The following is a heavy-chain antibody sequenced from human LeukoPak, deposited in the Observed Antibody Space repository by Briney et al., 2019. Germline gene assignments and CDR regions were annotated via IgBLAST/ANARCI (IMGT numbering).Heavy chain of an antibody. CDR1: GGSISSSSYY. D-gene: IGHD5-24*01. CDR3: SRSRRDGYHYYFDMDV. Sequence: SETLSLTCTVSGGSISSSSYYWGWIRQPPGKGLEWIASICYSGNTYYNSALESRVTISVDTSENQFSLRLSSVTAADTAVYYCSRSRRDGYHYYFDMDVWGPGTTVTVSS. CDR2: ICYSGNT. V-gene: IGHV4-39*01. J-gene: IGHJ6*02.